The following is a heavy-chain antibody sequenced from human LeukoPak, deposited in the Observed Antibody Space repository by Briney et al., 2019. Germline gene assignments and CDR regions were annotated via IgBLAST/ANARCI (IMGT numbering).Heavy chain of an antibody. CDR1: GYIFTKYV. D-gene: IGHD2-21*01. J-gene: IGHJ4*02. CDR3: ARDDCGDTCYPGGY. CDR2: IKAGNGDT. Sequence: GASAKVSCKASGYIFTKYVAHWVRQAPGQRPERMGWIKAGNGDTKYSQNFQDRLTITRDTSASTVYMELSSLTSEDTALYYCARDDCGDTCYPGGYWGQGTLVTVSS. V-gene: IGHV1-3*01.